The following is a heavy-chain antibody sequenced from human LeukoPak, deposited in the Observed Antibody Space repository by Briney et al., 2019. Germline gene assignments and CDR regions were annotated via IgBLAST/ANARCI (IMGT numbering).Heavy chain of an antibody. CDR1: GFTFRSYW. J-gene: IGHJ4*02. V-gene: IGHV3-74*01. Sequence: PGGSLRLSCAASGFTFRSYWMHWVRQAPGRGLEWVSPIKSDGSDTSYADSVKGRFTISRDNARNTLYLQMNSLRAEDTAVYYCVKGFGDLVTQASFDYWGQGTLVTVSS. CDR3: VKGFGDLVTQASFDY. CDR2: IKSDGSDT. D-gene: IGHD3-10*01.